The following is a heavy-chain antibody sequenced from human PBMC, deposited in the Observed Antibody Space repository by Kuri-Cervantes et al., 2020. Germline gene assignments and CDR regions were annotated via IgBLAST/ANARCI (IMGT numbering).Heavy chain of an antibody. Sequence: SETLSLTCVVYGGSFSGYYWSWIRQPPGKGLEWIGSIYHSGSTYYNPSLKSRVTISVDTSKNQFSLKLSSVTAADTAVYYCAREVPAARFGGWGQGTLVTVSS. CDR3: AREVPAARFGG. CDR1: GGSFSGYY. J-gene: IGHJ4*02. D-gene: IGHD2-2*01. CDR2: IYHSGST. V-gene: IGHV4-34*01.